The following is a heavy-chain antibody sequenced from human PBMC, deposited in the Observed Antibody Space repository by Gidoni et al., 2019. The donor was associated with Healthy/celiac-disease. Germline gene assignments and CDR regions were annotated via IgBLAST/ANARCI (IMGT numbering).Heavy chain of an antibody. D-gene: IGHD1-1*01. CDR2: INPNSGGT. CDR3: ARSGLLEYSWFDP. J-gene: IGHJ5*02. CDR1: GYPFTGYY. V-gene: IGHV1-2*04. Sequence: QVQLVQSGAEVTKPGASVKVSCKASGYPFTGYYMHWVRQAPGQGLEWMGWINPNSGGTNYAQKFQGWVTMTRDTSISTAYMELSRLRSDDTAVYYCARSGLLEYSWFDPWGQGTLVTVSS.